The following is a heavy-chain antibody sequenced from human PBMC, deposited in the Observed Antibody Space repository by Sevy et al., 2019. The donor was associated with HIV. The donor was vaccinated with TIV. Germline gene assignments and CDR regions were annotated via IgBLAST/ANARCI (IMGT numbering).Heavy chain of an antibody. D-gene: IGHD2-2*01. V-gene: IGHV3-7*03. CDR2: IKRDGSEK. CDR3: ARDCSSTSCLWGMDV. CDR1: GFTFSNYW. J-gene: IGHJ6*02. Sequence: GGSLRLSCAASGFTFSNYWMSWVRQAPGKGLEWVANIKRDGSEKYYVASVKGRFTISRDNAKNSLYLQMNSLRAEDTAVYYCARDCSSTSCLWGMDVWVQGTTVTVSS.